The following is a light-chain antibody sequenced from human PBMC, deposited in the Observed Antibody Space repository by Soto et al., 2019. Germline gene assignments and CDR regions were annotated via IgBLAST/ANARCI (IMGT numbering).Light chain of an antibody. CDR2: DAS. CDR3: QQRGNWPPIT. V-gene: IGKV3-11*01. J-gene: IGKJ5*01. Sequence: EIVLTQSPAPLSLSPGERATLSCRASQSVSTYLAWYQQKPGQAPRLLIYDASNRATGIPARFSGSGSGTDFTLTISSLEPEDSAVYYCQQRGNWPPITFGQGTRLEIK. CDR1: QSVSTY.